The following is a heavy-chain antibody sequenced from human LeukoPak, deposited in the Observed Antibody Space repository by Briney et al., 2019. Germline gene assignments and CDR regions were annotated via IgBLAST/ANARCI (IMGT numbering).Heavy chain of an antibody. CDR1: GFTFSNAW. Sequence: TGGSLRLSCAPSGFTFSNAWMSWVRQAPGKGLEWVGRIKSKTDDGTTDYAAPVKRRFTISRDDSKNTLYLQMNSLKTEDTAVYYCTTVRVALMVYAINYYYYMDVWGKGTTVTVSS. CDR2: IKSKTDDGTT. V-gene: IGHV3-15*01. CDR3: TTVRVALMVYAINYYYYMDV. D-gene: IGHD2-8*01. J-gene: IGHJ6*03.